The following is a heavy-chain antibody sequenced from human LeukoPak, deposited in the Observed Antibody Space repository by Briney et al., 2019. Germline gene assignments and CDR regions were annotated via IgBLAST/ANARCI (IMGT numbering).Heavy chain of an antibody. CDR2: IYYSGST. CDR3: ARIVVIPDPYYFDY. J-gene: IGHJ4*02. Sequence: SQTLSLTCTVSGGSISSGSYYWGWIRQPPGKGPEWIGSIYYSGSTYYNPSLKSRVTISVDTSKNQFSLKLSSVTAADTAVYYCARIVVIPDPYYFDYWGQGTLVTVSS. V-gene: IGHV4-39*01. D-gene: IGHD2-21*01. CDR1: GGSISSGSYY.